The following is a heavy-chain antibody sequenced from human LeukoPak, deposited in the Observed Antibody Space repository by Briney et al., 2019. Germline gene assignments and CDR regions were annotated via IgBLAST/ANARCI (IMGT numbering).Heavy chain of an antibody. J-gene: IGHJ4*02. D-gene: IGHD2-2*01. V-gene: IGHV4-30-4*08. CDR2: IYYSGST. CDR1: GGSISSGDYY. Sequence: SETLSLTCTVSGGSISSGDYYWSWIRQPPGKGLEWIGYIYYSGSTYYNPSLKSRVTISVDTSKNQFSLKLSSVTAADTAVYYCARPGYCSSTSCYLDYWGQGTLVTVSS. CDR3: ARPGYCSSTSCYLDY.